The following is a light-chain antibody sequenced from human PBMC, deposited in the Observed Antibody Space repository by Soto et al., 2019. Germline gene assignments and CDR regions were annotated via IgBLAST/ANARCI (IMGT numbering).Light chain of an antibody. CDR2: EVS. V-gene: IGLV2-23*02. J-gene: IGLJ1*01. Sequence: QSALTQPASVSGSPGQSITISCTGTSSDVGSYNLVSWYQQHPGKAHKLMIYEVSKRPSGVSNRFSGSKSGNTASLKISGLQAEDEADYYCCSYAGSSISYVFGTGTKVTVL. CDR3: CSYAGSSISYV. CDR1: SSDVGSYNL.